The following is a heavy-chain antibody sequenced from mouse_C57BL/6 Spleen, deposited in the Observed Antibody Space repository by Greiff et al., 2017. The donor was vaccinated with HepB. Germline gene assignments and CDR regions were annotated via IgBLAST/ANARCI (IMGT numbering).Heavy chain of an antibody. V-gene: IGHV1-69*01. D-gene: IGHD2-4*01. J-gene: IGHJ2*01. CDR3: ARSNDYPFDY. Sequence: VKLQESGAELVMPGASVKLSCKASGYTFTSYWMHWVKQRPGQGLEWIGEIDPSDSYTNYNQKFKGKSTLTVDKSSSTAYMQLSSLTSEDSAVYYCARSNDYPFDYWGQGTTLTVSS. CDR2: IDPSDSYT. CDR1: GYTFTSYW.